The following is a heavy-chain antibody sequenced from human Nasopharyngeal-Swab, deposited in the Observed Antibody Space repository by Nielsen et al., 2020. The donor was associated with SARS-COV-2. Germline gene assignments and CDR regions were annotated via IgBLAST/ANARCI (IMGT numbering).Heavy chain of an antibody. D-gene: IGHD4-17*01. J-gene: IGHJ4*02. CDR1: GFTFSSYS. CDR2: ISSSSGSI. V-gene: IGHV3-21*01. CDR3: ARVNSYGDYGGGDY. Sequence: GGSLRLSCAASGFTFSSYSMNWVRQAPGKGLEWVSSISSSSGSIYYADPVKGRFTVSRDNAKNSLYLQMNSLGAEDTGVYYCARVNSYGDYGGGDYWGQGTLVTVSS.